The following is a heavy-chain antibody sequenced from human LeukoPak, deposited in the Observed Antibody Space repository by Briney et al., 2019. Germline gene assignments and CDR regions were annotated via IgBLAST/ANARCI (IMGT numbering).Heavy chain of an antibody. J-gene: IGHJ4*02. V-gene: IGHV3-15*01. D-gene: IGHD1-26*01. CDR2: IKSKTDGGTT. CDR1: GFPFSNAW. Sequence: GGSLRLSCAASGFPFSNAWMSWVRQAPGKGLEWVGRIKSKTDGGTTDYAAPVKGRFTISRDDSKNTLYLQMNSLNTEDTAVSYCTTTSGSYYGYSFDYWGQGTLVTVSS. CDR3: TTTSGSYYGYSFDY.